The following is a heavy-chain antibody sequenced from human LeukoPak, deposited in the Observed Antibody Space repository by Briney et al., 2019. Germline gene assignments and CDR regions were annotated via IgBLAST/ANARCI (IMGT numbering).Heavy chain of an antibody. J-gene: IGHJ4*02. D-gene: IGHD3-22*01. V-gene: IGHV4-38-2*02. CDR1: GYSISSGYF. CDR2: FYHSGST. CDR3: ATLANYYDSSGYFRDY. Sequence: SETLSLTCTVSGYSISSGYFWGWIRQPPGKGLEWIGSFYHSGSTYYNPSLKSRVTISVDTSKNQFSLKLSSVTAADTAVYYCATLANYYDSSGYFRDYWGQGTLVTVSS.